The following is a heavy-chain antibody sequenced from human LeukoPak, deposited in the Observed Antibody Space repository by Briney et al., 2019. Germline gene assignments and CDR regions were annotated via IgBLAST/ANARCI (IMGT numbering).Heavy chain of an antibody. CDR1: GLIVSSNH. CDR2: ISSSGSTI. CDR3: ARVSRVYYYYYGMDV. Sequence: SGGSLRLSCAVSGLIVSSNHMNWVRQAPGKGLEWVSYISSSGSTIYYADSVKGRFTISRDNAKNSLYLQMNSLRAEDTAVYYCARVSRVYYYYYGMDVWGQGTTVTVSS. V-gene: IGHV3-48*03. J-gene: IGHJ6*02.